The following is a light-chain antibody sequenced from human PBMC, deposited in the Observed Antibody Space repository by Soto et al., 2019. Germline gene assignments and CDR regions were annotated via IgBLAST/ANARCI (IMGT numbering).Light chain of an antibody. V-gene: IGKV3-15*01. Sequence: EIVMTQSPATLSVSPGGRATLSCRASQSISDTLAWYQQKPGQAPRLLIHGASTRATGFPARFSGSGSGTDFTLTISSLQSEDFAVYYCQQYGSSPLYTFGQGTKLEIK. CDR3: QQYGSSPLYT. CDR1: QSISDT. J-gene: IGKJ2*01. CDR2: GAS.